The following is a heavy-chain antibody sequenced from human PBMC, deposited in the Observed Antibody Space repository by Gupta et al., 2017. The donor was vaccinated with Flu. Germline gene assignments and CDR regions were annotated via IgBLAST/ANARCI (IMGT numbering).Heavy chain of an antibody. CDR2: ISYSGST. CDR3: GRGGGVGDLGSGSCSSSTRS. D-gene: IGHD3-16*01. CDR1: DGSLSVSH. V-gene: IGHV4-59*03. Sequence: VQLKESRPPLLTPSETLSLPCTVSDGSLSVSHCSWTRQSPGQGLEWIGYISYSGSTDSNPSIEILGTRSGDTSPDRSARKLGSVTAAEMVVLSTGRGGGVGDLGSGSCSSSTRSWVQVSLVTVS. J-gene: IGHJ5*01.